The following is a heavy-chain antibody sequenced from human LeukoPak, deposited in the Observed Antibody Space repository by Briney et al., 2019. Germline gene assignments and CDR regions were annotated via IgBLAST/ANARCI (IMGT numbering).Heavy chain of an antibody. D-gene: IGHD3-22*01. CDR2: MNPNSGNT. CDR3: ARGRYDSSGYYYYYGMNV. V-gene: IGHV1-8*01. J-gene: IGHJ6*02. CDR1: GYTFTSYD. Sequence: ASVKVSCKASGYTFTSYDTNWVRQATGQGLEWMGWMNPNSGNTGYAQKFQGRVTMTRNTSISTAYMELSSLRSEDTAVYYCARGRYDSSGYYYYYGMNVWGQGTTVTVSS.